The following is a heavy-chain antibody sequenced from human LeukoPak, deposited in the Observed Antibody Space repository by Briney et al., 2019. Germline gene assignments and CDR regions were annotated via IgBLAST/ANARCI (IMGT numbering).Heavy chain of an antibody. J-gene: IGHJ3*02. CDR2: IYYSGST. V-gene: IGHV4-59*01. Sequence: SETLSLTCSVSGGSIISDYWTWVRQPPGKGLEWIGYIYYSGSTNYNPSLKSRVTISLDTSKNQFSLKLSSVTAADTAVYYCARESPYDGAFDIWGQGTVVTVSS. D-gene: IGHD5-12*01. CDR1: GGSIISDY. CDR3: ARESPYDGAFDI.